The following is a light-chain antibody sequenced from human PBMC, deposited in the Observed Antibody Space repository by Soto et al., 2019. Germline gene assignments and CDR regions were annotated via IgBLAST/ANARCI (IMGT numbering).Light chain of an antibody. CDR1: QSIRNF. CDR3: QQSYSYPRT. CDR2: AAS. V-gene: IGKV1-39*01. J-gene: IGKJ1*01. Sequence: DIQMTQSPSSLSASVGERVTITCRASQSIRNFVHWYQQKPGKAPKLLIQAASSLRSGVPSRFSGSGSGTDFSLTITSLQPEDFATYYCQQSYSYPRTFGQGTKVEIK.